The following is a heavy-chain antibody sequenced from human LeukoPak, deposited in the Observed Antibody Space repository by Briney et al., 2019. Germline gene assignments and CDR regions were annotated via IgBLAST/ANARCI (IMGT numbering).Heavy chain of an antibody. J-gene: IGHJ5*02. CDR1: GGSISSSSYY. D-gene: IGHD6-19*01. CDR3: ARHRRYSSTSLNWFDP. V-gene: IGHV4-39*01. Sequence: SETLSLTCTVSGGSISSSSYYWGWVRQPPGKALEWIGSIYYSGNTYYNPSLKSRVTISVDTSKNQFSLKLNSVTAADTAVYYCARHRRYSSTSLNWFDPWGLGTLVTVSS. CDR2: IYYSGNT.